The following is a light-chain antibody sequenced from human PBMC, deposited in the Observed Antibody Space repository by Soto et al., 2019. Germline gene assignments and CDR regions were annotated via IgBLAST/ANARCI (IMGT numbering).Light chain of an antibody. V-gene: IGLV2-14*01. Sequence: QSVLTQPASVSGYPGQSITISCTGTSSDVGGYNYVSWYQQYPGKAPKLMIFEVSNRPSGVSNRFSATKSGNTASLTISGLQTEDEADYYCCSYTGASTLVFGSGTKVTVL. CDR3: CSYTGASTLV. CDR1: SSDVGGYNY. J-gene: IGLJ1*01. CDR2: EVS.